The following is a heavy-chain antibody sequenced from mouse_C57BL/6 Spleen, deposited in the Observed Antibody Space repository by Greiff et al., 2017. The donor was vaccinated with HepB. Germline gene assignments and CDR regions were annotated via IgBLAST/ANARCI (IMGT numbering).Heavy chain of an antibody. CDR3: ARRGGYYYGSSQYYFDY. D-gene: IGHD1-1*01. CDR2: ISSGGSYT. Sequence: EVHLVESGGDLVKPGGSLKLSCAASGFTFSSYGMSWVRQTPDKRLEWVATISSGGSYTYYPDSVKGRFTISRDNAKNTLYLQMSSLKSEDTAMYYCARRGGYYYGSSQYYFDYWGQGTTLTVSS. CDR1: GFTFSSYG. J-gene: IGHJ2*01. V-gene: IGHV5-6*01.